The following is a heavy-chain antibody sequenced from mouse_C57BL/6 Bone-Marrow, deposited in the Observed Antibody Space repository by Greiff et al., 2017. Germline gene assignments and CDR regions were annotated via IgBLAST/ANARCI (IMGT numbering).Heavy chain of an antibody. CDR2: INYDGSST. J-gene: IGHJ2*01. CDR3: ARADGYYAYYFDY. CDR1: GFTFSDYY. Sequence: EVNVVESEGGLVQPGSSMKLSCTASGFTFSDYYMAWVRQVPEKGLEWVANINYDGSSTYYLDSLKSRFIISRDNAKNILYLQMSSLKSEDTATYYCARADGYYAYYFDYWGQGTTLTVSS. V-gene: IGHV5-16*01. D-gene: IGHD2-3*01.